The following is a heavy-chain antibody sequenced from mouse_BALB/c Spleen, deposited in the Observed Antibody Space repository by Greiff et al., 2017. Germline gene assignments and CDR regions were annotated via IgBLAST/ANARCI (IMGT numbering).Heavy chain of an antibody. Sequence: VQLQQSGPELVKPGASVKISCKASGYSFTGYYMHWVKQSHVKSLEWIGRINPYNGATSYNQNFKDKASLTVDKSSSTAYMELHSLTSEDSAVYYCAIHYYGYYYFDYWGQGTTLTVSS. CDR2: INPYNGAT. CDR3: AIHYYGYYYFDY. D-gene: IGHD1-2*01. J-gene: IGHJ2*01. V-gene: IGHV1-31*01. CDR1: GYSFTGYY.